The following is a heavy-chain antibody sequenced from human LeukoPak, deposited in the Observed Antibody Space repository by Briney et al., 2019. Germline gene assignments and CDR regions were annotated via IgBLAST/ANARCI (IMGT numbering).Heavy chain of an antibody. V-gene: IGHV3-21*01. CDR1: GFTFSSYS. CDR2: ISSSSSYI. CDR3: ARGERDIVVVVAATKYDDY. D-gene: IGHD2-15*01. J-gene: IGHJ4*02. Sequence: PGGSLRLSCAASGFTFSSYSMNWVRQAPGKGLEWVSSISSSSSYIYYADSVKGRFTISRDNAKNSLYLQMNSLRAEDTAVYYCARGERDIVVVVAATKYDDYWGQGTLVTVSS.